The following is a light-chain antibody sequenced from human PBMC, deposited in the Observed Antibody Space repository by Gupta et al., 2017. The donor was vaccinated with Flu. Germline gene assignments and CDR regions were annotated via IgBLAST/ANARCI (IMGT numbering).Light chain of an antibody. Sequence: SSELTQDPAVSVSLGQTVRITCHGDSLSNSYASWYQQNPGQAPVLVIYAKNIRPSGIPDRFSGSSSGNTASLTITGAQAEDEADYYCNSRDSTDNHQAVFGGGTKLTVL. CDR1: SLSNSY. CDR3: NSRDSTDNHQAV. CDR2: AKN. J-gene: IGLJ2*01. V-gene: IGLV3-19*01.